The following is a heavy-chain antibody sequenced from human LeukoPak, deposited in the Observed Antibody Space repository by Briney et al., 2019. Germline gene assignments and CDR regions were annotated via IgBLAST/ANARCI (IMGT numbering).Heavy chain of an antibody. CDR1: GYTLTELS. Sequence: ASVKVSCKVSGYTLTELSVHWVRQAPGKGLEWMGWINPNSGGTNYAQKFQGSVTMTRDTSISTAYMELSRLRSDDTAVYYCARDSDTAMVTGPDYWGQGTLVTVSS. V-gene: IGHV1-2*02. J-gene: IGHJ4*02. CDR3: ARDSDTAMVTGPDY. D-gene: IGHD5-18*01. CDR2: INPNSGGT.